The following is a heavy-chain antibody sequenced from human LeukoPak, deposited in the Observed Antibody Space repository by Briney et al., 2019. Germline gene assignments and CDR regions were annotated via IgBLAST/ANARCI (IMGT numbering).Heavy chain of an antibody. CDR1: GGPFSSGTYY. D-gene: IGHD3-22*01. J-gene: IGHJ4*02. V-gene: IGHV4-39*01. CDR3: ARHRESSGYSPFDY. Sequence: SETLSLTCTVSGGPFSSGTYYWGWIRQPPGKGLEWIGSISYSGSTYYIPSLQSRVTISVDTSKNQFSLKLSSVTAADTAVYYCARHRESSGYSPFDYWGQGTLVTVSS. CDR2: ISYSGST.